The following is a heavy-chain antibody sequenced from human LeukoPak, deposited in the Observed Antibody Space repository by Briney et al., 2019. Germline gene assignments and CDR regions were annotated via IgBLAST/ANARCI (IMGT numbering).Heavy chain of an antibody. V-gene: IGHV1-2*02. CDR3: ARDNPTLGPAAGGSWFDP. Sequence: ASVKVSCKASGYTFTGYYMHWVRQAPGQGLEWMGWINPNSGGTNYAQKFQGRVTMTRDTSISTAYMELSRLRSDDTAVYYCARDNPTLGPAAGGSWFDPWGQGTLVTVSS. J-gene: IGHJ5*02. CDR1: GYTFTGYY. CDR2: INPNSGGT. D-gene: IGHD2-2*01.